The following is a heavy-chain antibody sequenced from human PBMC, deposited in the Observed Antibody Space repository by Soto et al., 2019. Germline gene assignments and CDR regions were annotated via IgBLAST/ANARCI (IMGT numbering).Heavy chain of an antibody. CDR2: INSDGSST. D-gene: IGHD7-27*01. Sequence: PGGSLRLSCAASGFTFSSYWMHWVRQAPGKGLVWVSRINSDGSSTSYADSVKGRFTISRDNAKNTLYLQMNSLRAEDTAVYYCARAQTVNWGFPAQFDYWGQGTLVTVSS. CDR3: ARAQTVNWGFPAQFDY. J-gene: IGHJ4*02. V-gene: IGHV3-74*01. CDR1: GFTFSSYW.